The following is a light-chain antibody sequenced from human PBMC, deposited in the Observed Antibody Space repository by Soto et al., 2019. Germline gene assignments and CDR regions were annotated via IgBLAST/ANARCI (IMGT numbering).Light chain of an antibody. CDR3: QQRRIWPIT. CDR1: QTADNY. Sequence: EIVLTQSPATLSLSPGERATLSCRASQTADNYLAWYQQKPGQAPRLLIYDASNRATGIPARFSGSGSETDFTLTISSLEPEDFEVYYCQQRRIWPITFGQGTRLEIK. CDR2: DAS. J-gene: IGKJ5*01. V-gene: IGKV3-11*01.